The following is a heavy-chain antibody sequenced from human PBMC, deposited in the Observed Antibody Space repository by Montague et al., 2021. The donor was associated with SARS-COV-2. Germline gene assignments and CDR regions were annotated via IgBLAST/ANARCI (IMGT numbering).Heavy chain of an antibody. Sequence: QSGAEVKKPGESLKISCKGSGYTFNSHWIAWVRQKPGKGLEWMGIIYPGDSDTKYSPAFEGQVTISVDKSITTAYLQWSSLKASDTAMYYCARETGGENWFDPWGQGTLVTVSS. D-gene: IGHD3-16*01. J-gene: IGHJ5*02. CDR3: ARETGGENWFDP. V-gene: IGHV5-51*03. CDR1: GYTFNSHW. CDR2: IYPGDSDT.